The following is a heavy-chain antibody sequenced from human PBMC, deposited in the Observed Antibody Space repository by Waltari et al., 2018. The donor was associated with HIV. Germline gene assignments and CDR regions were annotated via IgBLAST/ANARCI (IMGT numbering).Heavy chain of an antibody. CDR3: AKGGCSGGSCYLGAFDI. Sequence: EVQLLESGGGLVQPGGSLRLSCAASGFTFSSYALSWVRQAPGKGLEWVSAISGSGGSTYYADSVKGRFTISRDNSKNTLYLQMNSLRAEDTAVYYCAKGGCSGGSCYLGAFDIWGQGTMVTVSS. J-gene: IGHJ3*02. D-gene: IGHD2-15*01. CDR2: ISGSGGST. CDR1: GFTFSSYA. V-gene: IGHV3-23*01.